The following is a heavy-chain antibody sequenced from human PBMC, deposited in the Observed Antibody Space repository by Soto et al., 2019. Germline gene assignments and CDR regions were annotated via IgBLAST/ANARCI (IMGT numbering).Heavy chain of an antibody. D-gene: IGHD5-12*01. CDR1: GYTFTGYY. Sequence: QVQLVQSGAEVKKPGASVKVSCKASGYTFTGYYMHWVRQAPGQGLEWMGWINPNSGGTNYAQKFQGWVTMTSDTSISTAYMELSRMRSDDTAVYYCARSNVARTPHPLYYYYGMDVWGQGTTVTVSS. V-gene: IGHV1-2*04. CDR2: INPNSGGT. J-gene: IGHJ6*02. CDR3: ARSNVARTPHPLYYYYGMDV.